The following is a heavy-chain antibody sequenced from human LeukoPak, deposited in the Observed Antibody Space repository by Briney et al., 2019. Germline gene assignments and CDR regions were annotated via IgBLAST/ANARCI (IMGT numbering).Heavy chain of an antibody. V-gene: IGHV3-11*01. CDR3: ARRIAVAGWYWYFDL. D-gene: IGHD6-19*01. J-gene: IGHJ2*01. CDR1: GFTFSDYY. CDR2: ISSSGSTI. Sequence: PGGSLRLSCAASGFTFSDYYMSWIRQAPGKGLEWVPYISSSGSTIYYADSVKGRFTISRDNAKNSLYLQMNSLRAEDTAVYYCARRIAVAGWYWYFDLWGRGTLVTVSS.